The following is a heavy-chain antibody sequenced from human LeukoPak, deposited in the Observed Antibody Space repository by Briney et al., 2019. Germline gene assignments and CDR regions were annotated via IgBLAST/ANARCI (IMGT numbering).Heavy chain of an antibody. CDR1: GFTFSSYA. V-gene: IGHV3-23*01. J-gene: IGHJ4*02. CDR3: AKVVGATTRGHFDY. CDR2: ISGSGGST. Sequence: PGGSLRLSCAASGFTFSSYAMSWVRQAPGKGLEWVSTISGSGGSTYYADSVKGRFTISRDNSKNTLYLQMNSLRAEDTAVYYCAKVVGATTRGHFDYWGQGTLVTVSS. D-gene: IGHD1-26*01.